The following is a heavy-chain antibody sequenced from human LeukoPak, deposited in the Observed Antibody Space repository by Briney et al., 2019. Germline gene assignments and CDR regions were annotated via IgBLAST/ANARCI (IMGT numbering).Heavy chain of an antibody. Sequence: ASAKVSCKASGYTFTSYYMHWVRQAPGQGLEWMGIINPSSGSTSYAQNFQGRVTMTRDTSSSTVNMELSSLRSEDTAVYYCARHRRALVDTAMVLIFDYWGQGTLVTVSS. V-gene: IGHV1-46*01. J-gene: IGHJ4*02. CDR1: GYTFTSYY. D-gene: IGHD5-18*01. CDR2: INPSSGST. CDR3: ARHRRALVDTAMVLIFDY.